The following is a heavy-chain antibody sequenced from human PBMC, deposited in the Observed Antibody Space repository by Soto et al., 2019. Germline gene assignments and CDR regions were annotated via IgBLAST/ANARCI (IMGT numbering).Heavy chain of an antibody. CDR3: ARRTVGAYDAFDI. V-gene: IGHV5-51*01. D-gene: IGHD1-26*01. CDR1: GYSFTRYW. CDR2: IYPGDSDT. Sequence: PGESLKIFCKGSGYSFTRYWIGWVRQMPGKGLEWRGIIYPGDSDTRYSPSFQGQVTNSAGQPISTADLRRSSLEASDTDMYYCARRTVGAYDAFDIWGQGTMVTVSS. J-gene: IGHJ3*02.